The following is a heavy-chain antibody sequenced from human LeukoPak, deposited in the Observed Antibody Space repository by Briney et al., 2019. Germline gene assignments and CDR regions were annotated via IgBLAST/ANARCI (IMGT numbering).Heavy chain of an antibody. CDR1: GGSFSGYY. Sequence: SETLSLTCAVYGGSFSGYYWSWIRQPPGKGLEWIGEINHSGSTNYNPSLKSRVTISVDTSKNQFSLKLSSVTAADTAVYYCARVNRLGLNPITIFGVVISYFDYWGQGTLVTVSS. D-gene: IGHD3-3*01. J-gene: IGHJ4*02. CDR3: ARVNRLGLNPITIFGVVISYFDY. V-gene: IGHV4-34*01. CDR2: INHSGST.